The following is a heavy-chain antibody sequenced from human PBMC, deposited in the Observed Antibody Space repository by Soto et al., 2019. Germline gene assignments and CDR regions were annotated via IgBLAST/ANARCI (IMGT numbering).Heavy chain of an antibody. CDR3: ARSETAGHRGFDI. Sequence: QVQLVQSGAEMREPGSSVKVSCKASGGTFSSSAINWLRQAPGQGPEWMGGIIPTFGTANYIEKFRGRVTITADTSTSTAYMEVSSLTYEDTAMYFCARSETAGHRGFDIWGKGTMVTVSS. V-gene: IGHV1-69*06. CDR2: IIPTFGTA. CDR1: GGTFSSSA. J-gene: IGHJ3*02. D-gene: IGHD6-19*01.